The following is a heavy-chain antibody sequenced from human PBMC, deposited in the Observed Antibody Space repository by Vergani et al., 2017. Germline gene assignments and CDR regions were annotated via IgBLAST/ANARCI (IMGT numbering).Heavy chain of an antibody. CDR2: IYSSGST. CDR1: GGSISSHF. V-gene: IGHV4-4*07. J-gene: IGHJ4*02. D-gene: IGHD3-3*01. Sequence: QVQLQESGPGLVKPSETLSLTCTVSGGSISSHFWSWIRQPAGQGLEWIGHIYSSGSTHYNPSLKSRVTMSLDTSTNQFSLKLSSVTAADTAVYYCARGATNYDFWSGYYTGRFDYWGQGTLVTVSS. CDR3: ARGATNYDFWSGYYTGRFDY.